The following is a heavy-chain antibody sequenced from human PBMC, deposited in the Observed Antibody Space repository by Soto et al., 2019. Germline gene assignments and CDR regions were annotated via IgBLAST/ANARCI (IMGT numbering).Heavy chain of an antibody. CDR1: GYTFTSYG. CDR3: ARVFNMVRRVPYYFDY. V-gene: IGHV1-18*04. CDR2: ISAYNGNT. Sequence: ASVKVSCKASGYTFTSYGISWVRQAPGQGLEWMGWISAYNGNTNYAQKLQGRVTMTTDTSTSTAYMELRSLRSDDTAVYYCARVFNMVRRVPYYFDYWGQGTLVTVSS. D-gene: IGHD3-10*01. J-gene: IGHJ4*02.